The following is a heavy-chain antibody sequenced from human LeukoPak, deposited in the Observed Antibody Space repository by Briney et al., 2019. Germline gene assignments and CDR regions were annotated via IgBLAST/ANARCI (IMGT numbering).Heavy chain of an antibody. V-gene: IGHV1-8*01. CDR2: MNPNSGNT. J-gene: IGHJ4*02. CDR3: ASALKRGSAGTLIDH. CDR1: GYSFTSHD. Sequence: RASVKVSCKASGYSFTSHDINWVRQATGQGLEWMGWMNPNSGNTGYAQKFQDRVTMTRNTSISTAYLELSSLGSEDTAMYYCASALKRGSAGTLIDHWGQGILVTVSS. D-gene: IGHD6-13*01.